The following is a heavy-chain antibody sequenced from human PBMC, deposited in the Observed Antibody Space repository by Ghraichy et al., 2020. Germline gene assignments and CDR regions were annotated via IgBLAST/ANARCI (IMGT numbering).Heavy chain of an antibody. Sequence: SETLSLTCTVSGYSISSGYYWGWIRQPPGKGLEWIANIYHSGSTYYNLSLKSRVTISVDTSKNQFSLKLSSVTAADTAVYYCAREGSGNSFDFWGQEPWSPSPQ. CDR1: GYSISSGYY. D-gene: IGHD6-19*01. CDR3: AREGSGNSFDF. CDR2: IYHSGST. V-gene: IGHV4-38-2*02. J-gene: IGHJ4*01.